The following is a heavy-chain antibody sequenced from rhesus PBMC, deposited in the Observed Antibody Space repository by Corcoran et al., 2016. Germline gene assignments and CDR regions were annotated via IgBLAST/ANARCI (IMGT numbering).Heavy chain of an antibody. Sequence: QVQLQESGPGLVKPSETLSLTCAVSGGSISGYYYWSWIPQPPGKEVEWIGSLYGSGGSNDLTPSLTSRVTRSVDTCKDQFSLKRSSVTAAATAVYYCACLSSWSPDYWGQGVLVTVSS. CDR2: LYGSGGSN. J-gene: IGHJ4*01. D-gene: IGHD6-13*01. CDR3: ACLSSWSPDY. V-gene: IGHV4S14*01. CDR1: GGSISGYYY.